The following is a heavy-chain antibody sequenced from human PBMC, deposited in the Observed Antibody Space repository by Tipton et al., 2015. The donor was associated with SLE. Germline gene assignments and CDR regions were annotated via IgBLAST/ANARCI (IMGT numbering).Heavy chain of an antibody. J-gene: IGHJ4*02. Sequence: GLVKPSGTLSLTCAVSGGSISSSNWWSWVRQSPGKGLEWIGDIYQSGSTNYNPSLKSRVTLSVDKSKNQFSLKLNSVTAADTAVYYCARGGYCRSISCYRFDSWGQGTLVTVSS. CDR1: GGSISSSNW. D-gene: IGHD2-2*02. CDR2: IYQSGST. CDR3: ARGGYCRSISCYRFDS. V-gene: IGHV4-4*02.